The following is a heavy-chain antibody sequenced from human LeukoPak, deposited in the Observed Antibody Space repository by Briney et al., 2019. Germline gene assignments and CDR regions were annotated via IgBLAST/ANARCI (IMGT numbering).Heavy chain of an antibody. J-gene: IGHJ4*02. CDR2: ISSSSSYI. V-gene: IGHV3-21*04. Sequence: GGSLRLSCAASGFTFSSYSMNWVRQAPGKGLEWVSSISSSSSYIYYADSVKGRFTISRDNAKNSLYLQMNSLRAEDTALYYCAREDYYGSGSLDYWGQGTLVTVSS. CDR3: AREDYYGSGSLDY. D-gene: IGHD3-10*01. CDR1: GFTFSSYS.